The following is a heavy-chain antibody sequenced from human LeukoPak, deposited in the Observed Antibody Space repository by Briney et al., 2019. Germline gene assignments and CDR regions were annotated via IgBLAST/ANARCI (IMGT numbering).Heavy chain of an antibody. CDR3: AVYSSSSPWLMDV. CDR2: MNPNSGNT. J-gene: IGHJ6*02. Sequence: PSVKVSCKASGYPFTSYDINWVRQATGQGLEWMGWMNPNSGNTGYAQKFQGRVTMTRNTSIGTAYMELSSLRSEDTAVYYCAVYSSSSPWLMDVWGQGTTVTVSS. D-gene: IGHD6-6*01. CDR1: GYPFTSYD. V-gene: IGHV1-8*01.